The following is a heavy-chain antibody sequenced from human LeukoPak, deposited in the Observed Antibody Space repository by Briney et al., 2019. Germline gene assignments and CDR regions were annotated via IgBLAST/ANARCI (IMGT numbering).Heavy chain of an antibody. V-gene: IGHV3-21*01. D-gene: IGHD1-14*01. CDR3: ATDPAGIGSESY. J-gene: IGHJ4*02. CDR2: ISSSSSYI. CDR1: GFTFSSYS. Sequence: GGSLRLSCAASGFTFSSYSMNWVRQAPGKGLEWVSSISSSSSYIYYADSVKGRFTISRDNAKNSLYLQMNSLRAEDTAVYYCATDPAGIGSESYWGQGTRVTVSS.